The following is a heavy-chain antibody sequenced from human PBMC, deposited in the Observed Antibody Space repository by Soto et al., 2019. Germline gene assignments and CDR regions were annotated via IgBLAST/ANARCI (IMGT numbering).Heavy chain of an antibody. CDR1: GGSISSTSYY. CDR3: ARQSYSSSSLPFDY. V-gene: IGHV4-39*01. J-gene: IGHJ4*02. Sequence: SETLSLTCSVSGGSISSTSYYWGWIRQPPGKGLEWIGSIYYSGSTYYNPSLKSRVTISVDTSKNQFSLKLSSVTAADTAVYYCARQSYSSSSLPFDYWGQGTLVTVSS. D-gene: IGHD6-6*01. CDR2: IYYSGST.